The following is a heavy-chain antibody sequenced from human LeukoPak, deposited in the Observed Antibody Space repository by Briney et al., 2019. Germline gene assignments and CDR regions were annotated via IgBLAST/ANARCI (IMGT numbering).Heavy chain of an antibody. J-gene: IGHJ4*02. CDR2: INHSGST. CDR1: GGSFSGYY. V-gene: IGHV4-34*01. CDR3: ARAYYYDSSGYYLGLDY. Sequence: SEALSLTCAVYGGSFSGYYWSWIRQPPGKGLEWIGEINHSGSTNYNPSLKSRVTISVDTSKNQFSLKLSSVTAADTAVYYCARAYYYDSSGYYLGLDYWGRGTLVTVSS. D-gene: IGHD3-22*01.